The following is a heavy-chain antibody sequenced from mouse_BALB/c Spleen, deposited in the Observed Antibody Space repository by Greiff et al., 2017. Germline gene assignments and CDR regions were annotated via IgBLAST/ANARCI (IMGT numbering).Heavy chain of an antibody. CDR3: ARSGTRYYAMDY. Sequence: EVQRVESGGGLVQPGGSRKLSCAASGFTFSSFGMHWVRQAPEKGLEWVAYISSGSSTIYYADTVKGRFTISRVNPKNTLFLQMTSLRSEDTAMYYCARSGTRYYAMDYWGQGTSVTVSS. V-gene: IGHV5-17*02. J-gene: IGHJ4*01. CDR1: GFTFSSFG. D-gene: IGHD3-1*01. CDR2: ISSGSSTI.